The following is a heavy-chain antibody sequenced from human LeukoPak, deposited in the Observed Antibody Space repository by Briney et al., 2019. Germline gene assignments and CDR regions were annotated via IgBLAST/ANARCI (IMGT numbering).Heavy chain of an antibody. J-gene: IGHJ4*02. D-gene: IGHD1-26*01. CDR3: ASGRRQSSWY. CDR2: IYYSGST. Sequence: SETLSLTCTVSGGSISSGGYYWPWIRQHPGKGLEWIGYIYYSGSTYYNPSLKSRVTISVDTSKNQFALRLSAVTAADTAVYYCASGRRQSSWYWGQGTLVTVSS. V-gene: IGHV4-31*03. CDR1: GGSISSGGYY.